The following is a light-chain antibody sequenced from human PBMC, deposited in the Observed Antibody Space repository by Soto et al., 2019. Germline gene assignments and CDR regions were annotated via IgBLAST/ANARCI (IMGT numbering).Light chain of an antibody. V-gene: IGKV3-15*01. J-gene: IGKJ4*01. CDR1: QGVTSN. Sequence: EIVMTQSPATLSVSPGERATLSCRASQGVTSNLAWYQQKPGQAPRLLIYPASTRATGIPARFSGSGSGTEFTLSISSLQSEDFAVYHCQQYNNWPLTFGGGTKVEIK. CDR3: QQYNNWPLT. CDR2: PAS.